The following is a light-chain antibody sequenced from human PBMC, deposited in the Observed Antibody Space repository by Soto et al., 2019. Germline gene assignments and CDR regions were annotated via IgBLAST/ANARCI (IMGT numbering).Light chain of an antibody. CDR2: GAS. Sequence: IIFTQSPDTLSLSSGERATLSCRASQTVSSNYLAWCQQRPGQAPRLLIYGASTRAAGIPDRFSGSGSGTDFTLTITRLEPEDSAVYFCQQYTGPPTTFGQGTRLEI. V-gene: IGKV3-20*01. CDR3: QQYTGPPTT. CDR1: QTVSSNY. J-gene: IGKJ5*01.